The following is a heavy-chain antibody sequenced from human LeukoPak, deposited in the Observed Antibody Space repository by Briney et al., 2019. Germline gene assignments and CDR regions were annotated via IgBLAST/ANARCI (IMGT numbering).Heavy chain of an antibody. D-gene: IGHD5-18*01. CDR2: IYTSGST. V-gene: IGHV4-4*07. J-gene: IGHJ4*02. CDR1: GGSISSYY. Sequence: PSETLSLTCTVSGGSISSYYWSWIRQPAGKGLEWIGRIYTSGSTNYNPSLKSRVTMSVDTSKNQISLKLSSVTAADTAVYYCASMYAGGYSYGYEFDYWGQGTLVTVSS. CDR3: ASMYAGGYSYGYEFDY.